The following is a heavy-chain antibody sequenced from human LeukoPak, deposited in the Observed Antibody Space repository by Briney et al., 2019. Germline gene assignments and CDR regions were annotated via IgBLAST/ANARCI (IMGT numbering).Heavy chain of an antibody. CDR1: GYSISSGYY. CDR2: IYHSGST. V-gene: IGHV4-38-2*02. J-gene: IGHJ4*02. CDR3: AREISGWYDY. Sequence: PSETLSLTCTVSGYSISSGYYWGWIRQPPGKGLEWIGSIYHSGSTYYNPSLKSRVTISVDTSKNQFSLKLSSVTAADTAVYYCAREISGWYDYRGQGTLVTVSS. D-gene: IGHD6-19*01.